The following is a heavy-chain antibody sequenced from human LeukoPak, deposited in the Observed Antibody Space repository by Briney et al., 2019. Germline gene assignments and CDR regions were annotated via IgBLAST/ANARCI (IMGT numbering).Heavy chain of an antibody. Sequence: SETLSLTCTVSGGSISSGGYYWSWIRQHPGKGLEWIGYIYYSGSTYYNPSLKSRVTISVDTSKNQFSLKLSSVTAADTAVYYCARGDTSDFWSGYYSWFDPWGQGTLVTVSS. CDR1: GGSISSGGYY. CDR2: IYYSGST. J-gene: IGHJ5*02. CDR3: ARGDTSDFWSGYYSWFDP. D-gene: IGHD3-3*01. V-gene: IGHV4-31*03.